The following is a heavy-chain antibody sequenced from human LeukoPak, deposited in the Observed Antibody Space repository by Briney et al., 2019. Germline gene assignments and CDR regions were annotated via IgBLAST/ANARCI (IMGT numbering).Heavy chain of an antibody. V-gene: IGHV4-61*02. CDR2: IYTSGST. J-gene: IGHJ4*02. D-gene: IGHD1-26*01. CDR1: GGSISSSSYY. Sequence: PSETLSLTCTVSGGSISSSSYYWSWIRQPAGKGLEWIGRIYTSGSTNYNPSLKSRVTISVDTSKNQFSLKLSSVTAADTAVYYCARGSYHDYWGQGTLVTVSS. CDR3: ARGSYHDY.